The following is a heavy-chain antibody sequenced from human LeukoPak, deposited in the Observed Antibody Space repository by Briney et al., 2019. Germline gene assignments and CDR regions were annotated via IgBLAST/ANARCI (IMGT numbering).Heavy chain of an antibody. Sequence: GGSLRLSCAASGFTFSDYYMSWIRQAPGKGLEWVAYISTSSNSTDSADSVRGRFTISRDNAKNTLFLQMDSLRAEDTAVYYCARGGRIAAAAYWGQGTLVTVSS. D-gene: IGHD6-13*01. J-gene: IGHJ4*02. CDR2: ISTSSNST. CDR1: GFTFSDYY. CDR3: ARGGRIAAAAY. V-gene: IGHV3-11*05.